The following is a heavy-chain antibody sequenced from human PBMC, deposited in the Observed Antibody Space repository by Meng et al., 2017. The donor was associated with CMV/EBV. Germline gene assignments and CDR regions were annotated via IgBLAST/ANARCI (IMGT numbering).Heavy chain of an antibody. Sequence: GGPLRLSCASSGFTFSSYWMHCFRQAPGKGLLWVSRINSDGSSTSYADSVKGRFTISGENAKNTLELKMNRRRAEEKAVYYCARAHDFWSGYYSWGQGTLVTVSS. D-gene: IGHD3-3*01. V-gene: IGHV3-74*01. CDR3: ARAHDFWSGYYS. CDR1: GFTFSSYW. J-gene: IGHJ5*02. CDR2: INSDGSST.